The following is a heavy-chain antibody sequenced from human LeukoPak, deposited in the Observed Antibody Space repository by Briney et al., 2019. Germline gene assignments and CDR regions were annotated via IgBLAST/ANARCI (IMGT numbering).Heavy chain of an antibody. J-gene: IGHJ4*02. V-gene: IGHV4-39*01. CDR2: IYYSGST. Sequence: PSETLSLTCTVSGGSISSSSYYWGWIRQPPGKGLEWIGGIYYSGSTYYNPSLKSRVTISVDTSKNQFSLKLSSVTAADTAVYYCARVHRPLYYYDNPLFDYWGQGTLVTVSS. CDR1: GGSISSSSYY. D-gene: IGHD3-22*01. CDR3: ARVHRPLYYYDNPLFDY.